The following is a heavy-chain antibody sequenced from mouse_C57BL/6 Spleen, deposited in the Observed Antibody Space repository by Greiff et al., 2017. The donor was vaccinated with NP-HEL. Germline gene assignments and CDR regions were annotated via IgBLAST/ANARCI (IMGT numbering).Heavy chain of an antibody. CDR2: ISSGSSTI. V-gene: IGHV5-17*01. CDR1: GFTFSDYG. CDR3: ARLDDGYLRFDY. J-gene: IGHJ2*01. Sequence: DVKLVESGGGLVKPGGSLKLSCAASGFTFSDYGMHWVRQAPEKGLEWVAYISSGSSTIYYADTVKGRFPISRDHAKNTLFLQMTSLRSEDTAMYYCARLDDGYLRFDYWGQGTTLTVSS. D-gene: IGHD2-3*01.